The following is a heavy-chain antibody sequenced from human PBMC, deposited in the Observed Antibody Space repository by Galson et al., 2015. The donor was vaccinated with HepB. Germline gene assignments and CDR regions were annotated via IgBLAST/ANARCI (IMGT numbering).Heavy chain of an antibody. CDR1: GFTFSSYS. Sequence: SLRLSCAASGFTFSSYSMNWVRQAPGKGLEWVSSISSSSSYIYYADSVKGRFTISRDNAKNSLYLQINSLRAEDTAVYYCARRETTQNWFDPWGQGTLVTVSS. J-gene: IGHJ5*02. D-gene: IGHD4-11*01. V-gene: IGHV3-21*04. CDR3: ARRETTQNWFDP. CDR2: ISSSSSYI.